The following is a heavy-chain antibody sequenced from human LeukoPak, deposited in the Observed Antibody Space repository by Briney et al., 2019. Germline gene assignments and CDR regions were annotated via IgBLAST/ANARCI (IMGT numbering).Heavy chain of an antibody. Sequence: PGGSLRLSCAASGFTFSSYWTHWVRQAPGKGLVWVSRINSDGSSTSYADSVKGRFTISRDNAKNTLYLQMNSLRAEDTAVYYCARPPTRYEGYAFDIWGQGTMVTVSS. CDR1: GFTFSSYW. J-gene: IGHJ3*02. CDR2: INSDGSST. V-gene: IGHV3-74*01. CDR3: ARPPTRYEGYAFDI. D-gene: IGHD5-12*01.